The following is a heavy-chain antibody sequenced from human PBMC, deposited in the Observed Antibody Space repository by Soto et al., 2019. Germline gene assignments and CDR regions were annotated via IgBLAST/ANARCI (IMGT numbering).Heavy chain of an antibody. CDR3: ARVDCDSIYGYYYYGLDV. J-gene: IGHJ6*02. V-gene: IGHV1-69*01. D-gene: IGHD2-15*01. Sequence: QVQLVQSGAEVKKPGSSVKVSCKTSGNTFSSYSFTWVRQAPGQGLEWMGEIIPILGTTNFAQTFQTRVTITADDPTCTVFMELSSLRSGDTAVYYCARVDCDSIYGYYYYGLDVWGQGTTVTVSS. CDR1: GNTFSSYS. CDR2: IIPILGTT.